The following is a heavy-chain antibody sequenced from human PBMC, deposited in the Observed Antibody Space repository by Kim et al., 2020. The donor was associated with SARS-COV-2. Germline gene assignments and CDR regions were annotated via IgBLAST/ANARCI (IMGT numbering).Heavy chain of an antibody. CDR1: GGTFSSYA. CDR3: ARAPYYYDTNGAFHY. CDR2: IIPIFGTA. V-gene: IGHV1-69*13. J-gene: IGHJ4*02. Sequence: SVKVSCKASGGTFSSYAISWVRQAPGQGLEWMGGIIPIFGTANYAQKFQGRVTITADESTSTAYMELSSLRSEDTAVYYCARAPYYYDTNGAFHYWGQGTLVTVSS. D-gene: IGHD3-22*01.